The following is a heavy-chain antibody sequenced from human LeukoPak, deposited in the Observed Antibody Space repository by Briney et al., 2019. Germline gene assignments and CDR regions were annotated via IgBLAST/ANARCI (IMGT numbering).Heavy chain of an antibody. CDR2: IYYSGST. V-gene: IGHV4-39*01. J-gene: IGHJ6*03. CDR3: ARRGDYTWGYYYYYMDV. CDR1: GGSISSSSFY. D-gene: IGHD7-27*01. Sequence: SETLSLTCTVSGGSISSSSFYWGWIRQPPGKGLEWIGSIYYSGSTYYNPSLKSRVTISVDTSKNQFSLKLSSVTAADTAVHYCARRGDYTWGYYYYYMDVAGKGTTVTVSS.